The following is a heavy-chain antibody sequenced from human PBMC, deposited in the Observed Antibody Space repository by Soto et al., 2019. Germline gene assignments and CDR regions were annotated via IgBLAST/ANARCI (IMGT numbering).Heavy chain of an antibody. D-gene: IGHD2-21*01. V-gene: IGHV4-39*01. J-gene: IGHJ6*02. Sequence: SETLSLTCTVSGASISSSGYYWGWIRQPPGKGLEWVGSLYYSGNTYYNPSLKSRVTMSIDTSKNQFSLQLRSVTAADTAVYYCAKHRDYDGVDVWGQGTAVTVSS. CDR1: GASISSSGYY. CDR2: LYYSGNT. CDR3: AKHRDYDGVDV.